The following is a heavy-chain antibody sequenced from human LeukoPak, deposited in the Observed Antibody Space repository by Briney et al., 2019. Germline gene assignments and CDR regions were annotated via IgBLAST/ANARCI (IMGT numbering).Heavy chain of an antibody. V-gene: IGHV3-48*01. Sequence: GGSLRLSCAVSGFTFSASGMHWVRQAPGKGLEWLSYISNDNTVIHYADSVKARFTISKDNVKSSVFLQMNSLRADDTAVYFCVTDWPVWWGQGTLVTVAS. CDR3: VTDWPVW. J-gene: IGHJ4*02. CDR2: ISNDNTVI. CDR1: GFTFSASG. D-gene: IGHD3-16*01.